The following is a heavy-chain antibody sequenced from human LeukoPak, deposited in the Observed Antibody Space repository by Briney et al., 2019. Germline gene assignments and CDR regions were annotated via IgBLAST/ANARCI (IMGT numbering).Heavy chain of an antibody. Sequence: GGSLRLSCAASGFTVSSNYMSWVRQAPGKGLEWVSVIYSGGSTYYADSVKGRFTISRDNSKNTLYLQMNSLRAEDTAVYYCAKVGPPHTVTSHWDYWGQGTLVTVSS. CDR2: IYSGGST. D-gene: IGHD4-11*01. CDR1: GFTVSSNY. J-gene: IGHJ4*02. V-gene: IGHV3-66*01. CDR3: AKVGPPHTVTSHWDY.